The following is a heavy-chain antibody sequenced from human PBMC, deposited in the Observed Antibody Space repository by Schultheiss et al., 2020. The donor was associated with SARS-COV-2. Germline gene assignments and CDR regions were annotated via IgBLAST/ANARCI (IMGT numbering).Heavy chain of an antibody. CDR1: GYSISSSNW. V-gene: IGHV4-4*02. D-gene: IGHD7-27*01. CDR3: ARDFMGIGYFDF. Sequence: GSLRLSCAVSGYSISSSNWWGWIRQPPGKGLEWIGEIYHSGSTNYNPSLKSRVTISVDKSKNQFSLKLSSVTAADTAVYYCARDFMGIGYFDFWGQGTLVTVSS. J-gene: IGHJ4*02. CDR2: IYHSGST.